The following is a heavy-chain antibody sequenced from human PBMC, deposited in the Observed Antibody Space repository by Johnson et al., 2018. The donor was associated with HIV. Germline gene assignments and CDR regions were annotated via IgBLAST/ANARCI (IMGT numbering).Heavy chain of an antibody. J-gene: IGHJ3*02. D-gene: IGHD2-2*01. CDR1: GFIFSSYA. CDR2: ISYDGSNK. Sequence: QVQLVESGGGVVQPGRSLRLSCAASGFIFSSYAMHWVRQAPGKGLEWVGLISYDGSNKYYADSVKGRFIISRDNSKNTLYLQMNSLRAEDTAVYYCARECSSTSCYADAFDIWGQGTMVTVSS. CDR3: ARECSSTSCYADAFDI. V-gene: IGHV3-30-3*01.